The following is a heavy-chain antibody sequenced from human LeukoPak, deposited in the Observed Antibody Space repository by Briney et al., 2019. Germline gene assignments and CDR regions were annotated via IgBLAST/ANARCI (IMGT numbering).Heavy chain of an antibody. V-gene: IGHV1-69*06. CDR1: GDTPHSHA. Sequence: GAAVKVSRKSSGDTPHSHALSWVRQAPAQGLEWVGGIIPIFGTANYAQKLQGRVTITADKSTSTAYMEQSSLRSEDTAVYYCAREYYYGSGKSATFFDYWGQGTLVTVSS. J-gene: IGHJ4*02. CDR3: AREYYYGSGKSATFFDY. D-gene: IGHD3-10*01. CDR2: IIPIFGTA.